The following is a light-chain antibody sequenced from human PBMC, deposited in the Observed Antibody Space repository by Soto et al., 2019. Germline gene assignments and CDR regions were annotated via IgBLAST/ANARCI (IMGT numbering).Light chain of an antibody. CDR3: QQSYRSPYT. CDR1: QSINIY. V-gene: IGKV1-39*01. CDR2: AAS. Sequence: IQLTQSPSSLSACVGDRVTVTCRASQSINIYLNWYQQKPGKAPTLLIYAASSLQSGVPSRFSGGGSRTDFTLTITSLQAEDFATYYCQQSYRSPYTFGQGTKLEI. J-gene: IGKJ2*01.